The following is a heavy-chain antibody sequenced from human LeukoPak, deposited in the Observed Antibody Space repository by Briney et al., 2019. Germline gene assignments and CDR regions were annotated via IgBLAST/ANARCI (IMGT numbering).Heavy chain of an antibody. CDR2: INSDGSST. D-gene: IGHD3-10*02. J-gene: IGHJ6*04. V-gene: IGHV3-74*01. CDR3: AELGITMIGGV. CDR1: GFTFSGFW. Sequence: GGSLRLSCAASGFTFSGFWMRWVRQTPGKGLVGVSRINSDGSSTNYADSVKGRFTISRDNAKNSLYLQMNSLRAEDTAVYYCAELGITMIGGVWGKGTTVTISS.